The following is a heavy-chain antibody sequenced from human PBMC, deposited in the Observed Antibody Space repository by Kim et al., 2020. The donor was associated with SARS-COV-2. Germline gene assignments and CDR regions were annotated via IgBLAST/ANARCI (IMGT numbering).Heavy chain of an antibody. V-gene: IGHV4-34*01. D-gene: IGHD3-22*01. Sequence: SETLSLTCAVYGGSFSGYYWSWIRQPPGKGLEWIGEINHSGSTNYNPSLKSRVTISVDTSKNQFSLKLSSVTAADTAVYYCARDGLGLYYYYDSSGYRAHGRRFDPWGKGTLVTVSS. CDR1: GGSFSGYY. J-gene: IGHJ5*02. CDR3: ARDGLGLYYYYDSSGYRAHGRRFDP. CDR2: INHSGST.